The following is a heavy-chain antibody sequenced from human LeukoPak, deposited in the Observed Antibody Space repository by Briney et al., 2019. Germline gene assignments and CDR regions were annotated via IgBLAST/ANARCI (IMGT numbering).Heavy chain of an antibody. CDR1: GFTFSDYW. CDR2: IKSDGSST. CDR3: ARGTGNYYGY. D-gene: IGHD3/OR15-3a*01. J-gene: IGHJ4*02. V-gene: IGHV3-74*01. Sequence: PGGSLRLSCAASGFTFSDYWMHWVRQAPGTGLVWVSRIKSDGSSTSYADSVKGRFTITRDSAKNTLYLQMNSLRAEDTAVYYCARGTGNYYGYWGQGTLVTVSS.